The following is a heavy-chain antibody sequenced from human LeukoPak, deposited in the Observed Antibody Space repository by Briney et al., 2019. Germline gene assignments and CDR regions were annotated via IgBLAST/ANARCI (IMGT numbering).Heavy chain of an antibody. J-gene: IGHJ6*03. Sequence: GASVKVSCKASGYTFTSYGINWVRQATGQGLEWMGWMNPNSGNTGYAQKFQGRVTITRNTSISTAYMELSSLRSEDTAVYYCARGPTTVTTESAYYYYYMEVWGKGTTVTVSS. V-gene: IGHV1-8*03. CDR3: ARGPTTVTTESAYYYYYMEV. D-gene: IGHD4-17*01. CDR1: GYTFTSYG. CDR2: MNPNSGNT.